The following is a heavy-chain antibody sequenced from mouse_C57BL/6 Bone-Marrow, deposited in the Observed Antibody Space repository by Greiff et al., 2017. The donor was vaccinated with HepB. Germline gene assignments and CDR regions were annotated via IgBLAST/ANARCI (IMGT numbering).Heavy chain of an antibody. J-gene: IGHJ4*01. CDR1: GFTFNTYA. CDR3: VRDHPLYYSNWTYYAMDY. D-gene: IGHD2-5*01. CDR2: IRSKSSNYAT. V-gene: IGHV10-3*01. Sequence: EVKVIESGGGLVQPKGSLKLSCAASGFTFNTYAMHWVRQAPGKGLEWVARIRSKSSNYATYYADSVKDRFTISRDDSQSMLYLQMNNLKTEDTAMYYCVRDHPLYYSNWTYYAMDYWGQGTSVTVSS.